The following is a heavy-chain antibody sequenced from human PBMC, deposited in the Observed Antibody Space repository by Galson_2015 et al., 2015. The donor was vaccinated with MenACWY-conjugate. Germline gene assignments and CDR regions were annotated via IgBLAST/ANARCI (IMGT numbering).Heavy chain of an antibody. D-gene: IGHD1-1*01. CDR1: GASVSSTGHY. J-gene: IGHJ4*02. CDR3: ARVIPRKYTTTWNVYYFDY. Sequence: SETLSLTCTVSGASVSSTGHYWSWIRQPPGKGLEWIGYIYYSGTTNYNPSLKSRVTISVDTSENQFSLRLRSVTAADTAVYYCARVIPRKYTTTWNVYYFDYWGQGPWSPSPQ. V-gene: IGHV4-61*08. CDR2: IYYSGTT.